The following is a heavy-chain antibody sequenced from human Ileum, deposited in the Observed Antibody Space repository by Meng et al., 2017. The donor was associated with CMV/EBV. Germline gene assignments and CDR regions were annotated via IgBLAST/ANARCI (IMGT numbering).Heavy chain of an antibody. J-gene: IGHJ4*02. CDR2: VYSSGST. CDR3: ARGSSSWAFNY. CDR1: GGSISGYY. V-gene: IGHV4-4*07. Sequence: QVQLRESGPGLVKPSETWSLTCTFSGGSISGYYWSWIRQPATKGLEWIGRVYSSGSTDYNPSLQSRVTMSVDTSKNQFSLKLGSVTAADTAVYYCARGSSSWAFNYWGQGTLVTVSS. D-gene: IGHD2-2*01.